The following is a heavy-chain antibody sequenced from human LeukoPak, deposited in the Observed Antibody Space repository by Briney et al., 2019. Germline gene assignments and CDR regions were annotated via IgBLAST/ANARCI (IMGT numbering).Heavy chain of an antibody. Sequence: ASVTVSCKASGYTFTGYYMHWVRQAPGQGLERMGWINPNSGGTNYAQKFQGRVTMTRDTSISTAYMELSRLRSDDTAVYYCARPPPHDFWSGHHYFDYWGQGTLVTVSS. CDR3: ARPPPHDFWSGHHYFDY. CDR2: INPNSGGT. D-gene: IGHD3-3*01. J-gene: IGHJ4*02. V-gene: IGHV1-2*02. CDR1: GYTFTGYY.